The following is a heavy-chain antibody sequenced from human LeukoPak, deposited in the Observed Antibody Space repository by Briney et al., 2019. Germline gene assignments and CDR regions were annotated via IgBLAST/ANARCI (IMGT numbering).Heavy chain of an antibody. CDR2: IIPILGIA. V-gene: IGHV1-69*04. J-gene: IGHJ6*02. CDR3: ARAMVRGDYGMDV. D-gene: IGHD3-10*01. Sequence: ASVKVSCKASGGTFISYAISWVRQAPGQGLEWMGRIIPILGIANYAQKFQGRVTITADKSTSTAYMELSSLRSEDTAVYYCARAMVRGDYGMDVWGQGTTVTVSS. CDR1: GGTFISYA.